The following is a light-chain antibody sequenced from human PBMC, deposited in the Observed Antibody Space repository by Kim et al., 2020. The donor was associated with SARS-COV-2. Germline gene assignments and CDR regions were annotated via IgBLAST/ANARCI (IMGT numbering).Light chain of an antibody. V-gene: IGKV1-5*01. CDR1: QSVDRR. CDR2: DAS. J-gene: IGKJ4*01. CDR3: QQYYVYPLT. Sequence: ASVGDRVTLACRASQSVDRRLAWYQQKPGEDPKVLIYDASSLQRGVPSRFSGGGSGTEFALTITTLQPDDFATYYCQQYYVYPLTFGGGTKVDIK.